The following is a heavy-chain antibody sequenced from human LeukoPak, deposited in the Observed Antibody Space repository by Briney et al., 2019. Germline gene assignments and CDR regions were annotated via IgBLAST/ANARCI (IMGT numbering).Heavy chain of an antibody. J-gene: IGHJ6*03. CDR3: ASGAVVVVAATLPYYYYMDV. CDR1: GYTFTGYY. Sequence: ASVKVSCKASGYTFTGYYMHWVRQAPGQGLEWMGWINPNSGGANYAQKFQGRVTMTRDTSISTAYMELSRLRSDDTAVYYCASGAVVVVAATLPYYYYMDVWGKGTTVTVSS. D-gene: IGHD2-15*01. V-gene: IGHV1-2*02. CDR2: INPNSGGA.